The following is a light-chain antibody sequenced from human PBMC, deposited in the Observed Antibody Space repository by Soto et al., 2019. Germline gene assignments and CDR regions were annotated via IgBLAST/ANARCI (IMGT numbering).Light chain of an antibody. CDR3: MQALQTLWT. CDR1: QSLLHSNGYNY. Sequence: DILMTQSPLSLPFTPGEPASISCRSSQSLLHSNGYNYLDWYLQKPGQSPQLLIYLGSNRASGVPDRFSGSGSGTDFTLKISRVEAEDVGVHYCMQALQTLWTFGQGTKVDIK. J-gene: IGKJ1*01. CDR2: LGS. V-gene: IGKV2-28*01.